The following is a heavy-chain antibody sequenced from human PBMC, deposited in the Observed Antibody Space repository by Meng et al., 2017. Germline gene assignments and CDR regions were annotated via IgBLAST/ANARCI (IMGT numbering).Heavy chain of an antibody. CDR3: ARRFGVVFSDAFDI. V-gene: IGHV1-3*01. Sequence: ASVKVSCKASGYTFTSYAMHWVRQAPGQRLEWMGWINAGNGNTKYSQKFQGRVTITRDTSASTAYMELSSLRSEDTAVYYCARRFGVVFSDAFDIWGQGTMVTVSS. J-gene: IGHJ3*02. CDR1: GYTFTSYA. D-gene: IGHD3-3*01. CDR2: INAGNGNT.